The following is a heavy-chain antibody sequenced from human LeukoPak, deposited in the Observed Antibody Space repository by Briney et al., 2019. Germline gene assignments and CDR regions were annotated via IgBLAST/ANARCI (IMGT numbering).Heavy chain of an antibody. CDR2: INSDGSWT. CDR1: GNYW. V-gene: IGHV3-74*01. J-gene: IGHJ4*02. CDR3: ARGSYGDLH. D-gene: IGHD4-17*01. Sequence: GGSLRLSCAASGNYWMHWVRQAPGKGLLWVSHINSDGSWTTYADSVKGRFTISRDDSKNTLFLQMNSLRAEDTAVYYCARGSYGDLHWGQGTLVTVSS.